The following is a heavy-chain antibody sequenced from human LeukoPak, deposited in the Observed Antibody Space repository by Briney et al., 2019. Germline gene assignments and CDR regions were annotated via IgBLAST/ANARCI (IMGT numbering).Heavy chain of an antibody. CDR2: INPNSGGT. Sequence: ASVKVSCKASGYTFTGYYMHWVRQAPGQGLEWMGWINPNSGGTNYAQKFQGRVTMTRDTSISTAYMELSRLRSDDTAVYYCARPAPGGTYYFDYWGQGTLVTVSS. CDR3: ARPAPGGTYYFDY. CDR1: GYTFTGYY. D-gene: IGHD1-1*01. V-gene: IGHV1-2*02. J-gene: IGHJ4*02.